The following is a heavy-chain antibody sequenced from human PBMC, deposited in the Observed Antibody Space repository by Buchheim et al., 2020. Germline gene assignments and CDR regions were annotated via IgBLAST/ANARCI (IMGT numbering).Heavy chain of an antibody. J-gene: IGHJ4*02. D-gene: IGHD3-10*01. CDR2: IYYSGST. Sequence: VQLLESGGGLVQPGGSLRLSCAASGFSFSNYAMNWVRQHPGKGLEWIGYIYYSGSTYYNPSLKSRVTISVDTSKNKFSLTLSSVSAADTAVYYCARTPETARAGEFGEFFINFDYWGQGTL. V-gene: IGHV4-31*02. CDR3: ARTPETARAGEFGEFFINFDY. CDR1: GFSFSNYA.